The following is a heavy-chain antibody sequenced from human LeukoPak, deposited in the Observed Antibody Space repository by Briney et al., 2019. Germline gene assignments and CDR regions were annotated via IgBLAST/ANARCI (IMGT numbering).Heavy chain of an antibody. D-gene: IGHD3-3*01. J-gene: IGHJ5*02. CDR2: INPNSGAT. V-gene: IGHV1-2*06. Sequence: ASVKVSCKASGYTFTGYYIHWLRQAPGQGLEWMGRINPNSGATNYAQKFQGGVTMTRDTSISTAYIELGRVKSDDTAVYYCARVGVVLWFDPWGQGNLGTVS. CDR1: GYTFTGYY. CDR3: ARVGVVLWFDP.